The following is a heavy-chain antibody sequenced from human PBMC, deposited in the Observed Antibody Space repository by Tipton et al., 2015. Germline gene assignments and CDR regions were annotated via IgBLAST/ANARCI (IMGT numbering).Heavy chain of an antibody. CDR1: GDSINGRHYY. V-gene: IGHV4-39*01. CDR2: MYYTGRT. D-gene: IGHD3-10*01. J-gene: IGHJ4*02. Sequence: TLSLTCTVSGDSINGRHYYWGWNRQPPGKGLDWIGSMYYTGRTDSNPSLKSRVTISGDTPKNHFSLTLTSVTAADTAIYYCANNYASGSYYRFWGQGSLVIVSS. CDR3: ANNYASGSYYRF.